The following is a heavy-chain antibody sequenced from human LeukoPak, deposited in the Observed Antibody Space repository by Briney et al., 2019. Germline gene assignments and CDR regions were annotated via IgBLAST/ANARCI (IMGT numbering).Heavy chain of an antibody. CDR2: IWYDGSER. CDR3: ARGGNAFDI. Sequence: GGSLRLSCAASGFTFSSFGMHWVRQAPGKGLEWVAVIWYDGSERYYADSVKGRFTISRDNSKNTLYLQMNSLRAADTAAYYCARGGNAFDIWGQGTMVTVSS. D-gene: IGHD1-14*01. J-gene: IGHJ3*02. V-gene: IGHV3-33*01. CDR1: GFTFSSFG.